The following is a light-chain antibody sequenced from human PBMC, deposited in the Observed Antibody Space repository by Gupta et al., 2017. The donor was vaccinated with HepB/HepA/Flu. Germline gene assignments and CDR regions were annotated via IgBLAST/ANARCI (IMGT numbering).Light chain of an antibody. CDR2: DVS. Sequence: QSALTQPASVSGSPGQSITISCTGTSSDIGNYDFVSWYQQHPGKAPKLLIYDVSNRPSGVSNRFSGSKSGNTASLTISGLQGEDEADLYCSSFEATNIWVFGGGTKLTVL. CDR1: SSDIGNYDF. J-gene: IGLJ3*02. V-gene: IGLV2-14*03. CDR3: SSFEATNIWV.